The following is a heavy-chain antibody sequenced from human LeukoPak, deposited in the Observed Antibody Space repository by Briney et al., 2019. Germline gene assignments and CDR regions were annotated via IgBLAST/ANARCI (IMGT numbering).Heavy chain of an antibody. CDR3: AGGSIEDFDY. CDR1: GGSFSGYY. J-gene: IGHJ4*02. V-gene: IGHV4-34*01. Sequence: SETLSLTCAVYGGSFSGYYWSWIRQPPGKGLEWIGEINHSGSTNYNPSLKSRVTISVDTSKNQFSLKLSSVTAADTAVYYCAGGSIEDFDYWGQGTLVTVSS. CDR2: INHSGST. D-gene: IGHD3-22*01.